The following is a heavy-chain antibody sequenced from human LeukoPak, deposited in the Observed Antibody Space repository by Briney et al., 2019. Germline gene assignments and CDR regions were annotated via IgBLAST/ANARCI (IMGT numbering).Heavy chain of an antibody. V-gene: IGHV1-2*02. CDR2: INPNSGGT. CDR3: ARCRVYSISWCDAFDI. D-gene: IGHD6-13*01. J-gene: IGHJ3*02. Sequence: ASVKVSCKASGYTFTGYYMHWVRQAPGQGLEWMGWINPNSGGTNYAQKFQGRVTMTRDTSISTAYMELSRLRSDDTAVYYCARCRVYSISWCDAFDIWGQGTMVTVSS. CDR1: GYTFTGYY.